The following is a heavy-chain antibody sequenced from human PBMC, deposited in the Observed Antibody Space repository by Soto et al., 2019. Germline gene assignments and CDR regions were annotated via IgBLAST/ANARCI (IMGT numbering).Heavy chain of an antibody. Sequence: EVQLVESGGGLVQPGRSLRLSCAASGFTFDDYGMHWVRQAPGKGLEWVSGISWNSGSIDYADSVKGRFTISRDNAKNSVYLQMNSLRAEDTALYYCAKGHTVTTRGMDVGGQGTTVTVSS. CDR2: ISWNSGSI. CDR1: GFTFDDYG. J-gene: IGHJ6*02. D-gene: IGHD4-17*01. V-gene: IGHV3-9*01. CDR3: AKGHTVTTRGMDV.